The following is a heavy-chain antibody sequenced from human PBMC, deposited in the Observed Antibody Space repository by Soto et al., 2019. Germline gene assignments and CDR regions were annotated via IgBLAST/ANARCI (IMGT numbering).Heavy chain of an antibody. CDR3: AKDRPKYCTNGVCSYVTNWFDP. CDR1: GFTFSSYA. V-gene: IGHV3-23*01. D-gene: IGHD2-8*01. CDR2: ISGRGGST. Sequence: LRLSCAASGFTFSSYAMSWVRQAPGRGLEWVSAISGRGGSTYYADSVKGRLTISRDNSKNTLYLQMNSLRAEDTAVYYCAKDRPKYCTNGVCSYVTNWFDPWGQGTLVTVSS. J-gene: IGHJ5*02.